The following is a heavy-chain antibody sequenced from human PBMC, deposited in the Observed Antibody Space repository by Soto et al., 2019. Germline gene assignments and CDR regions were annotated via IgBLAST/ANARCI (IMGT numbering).Heavy chain of an antibody. Sequence: GGSLRLSCAASGFTFSDHYMDWVRQAPGKGLEWVGRTRNKANSYTTEYAASVKGRFTISRDDSKNSLYLQMNSLKTEDTAVYYCARIYCSGGSCYALLDYWGQGTLVTVSS. CDR1: GFTFSDHY. D-gene: IGHD2-15*01. V-gene: IGHV3-72*01. CDR2: TRNKANSYTT. CDR3: ARIYCSGGSCYALLDY. J-gene: IGHJ4*02.